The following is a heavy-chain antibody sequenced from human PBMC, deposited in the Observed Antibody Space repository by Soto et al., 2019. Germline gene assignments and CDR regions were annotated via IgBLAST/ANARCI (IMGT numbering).Heavy chain of an antibody. D-gene: IGHD2-2*01. CDR3: ARSAVVPADPTAYYYGMDV. CDR1: GGTFSSYA. J-gene: IGHJ6*02. V-gene: IGHV1-69*13. Sequence: SVKVSCKASGGTFSSYAISWVRQAPGQGLEWMGGIIPIFGTANYAQKFQGRVTITADESTSTAYMELSSLRSEDTAVYYCARSAVVPADPTAYYYGMDVWGQGTRVTVSS. CDR2: IIPIFGTA.